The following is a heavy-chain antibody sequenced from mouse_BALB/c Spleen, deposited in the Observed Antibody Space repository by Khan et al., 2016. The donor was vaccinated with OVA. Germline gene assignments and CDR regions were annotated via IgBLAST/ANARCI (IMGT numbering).Heavy chain of an antibody. D-gene: IGHD2-1*01. Sequence: QVQLQESGPGLVAPSQSLSITCTISGFSLTSNGVHWVRQPPGKGLEWPVVIWSDGGQSYNSALNSRLSISKDNSKSQVFLKMNSLQTDDTAMYYCARQIYPGSIDVWGAGTTVTVSS. CDR2: IWSDGGQ. CDR1: GFSLTSNG. V-gene: IGHV2-6-1*01. CDR3: ARQIYPGSIDV. J-gene: IGHJ1*01.